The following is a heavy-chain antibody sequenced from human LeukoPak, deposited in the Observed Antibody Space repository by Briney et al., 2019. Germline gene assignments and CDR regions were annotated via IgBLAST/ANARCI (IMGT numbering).Heavy chain of an antibody. J-gene: IGHJ4*02. CDR3: ARGRGVGGPYYFDY. D-gene: IGHD1-26*01. CDR1: GFTFSSYG. Sequence: GGSLRLSCAASGFTFSSYGMHWVRQAPGKGLEWVAVIWYDGGNKYYADSVKGRFTISRDNSKNTLYLQMNSLRAEDTAVYYCARGRGVGGPYYFDYWGQGALVTVSS. CDR2: IWYDGGNK. V-gene: IGHV3-33*01.